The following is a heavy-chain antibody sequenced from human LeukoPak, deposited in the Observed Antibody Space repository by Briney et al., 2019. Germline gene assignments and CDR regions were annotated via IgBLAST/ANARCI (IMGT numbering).Heavy chain of an antibody. CDR3: ARHKRSGFLG. J-gene: IGHJ4*02. CDR2: INHSGST. CDR1: GGSFSGYY. Sequence: SETPSLTCAVYGGSFSGYYWSWIRQPPGKELEWIGEINHSGSTNYNPSLKSRVTISVDTSKNQFSLKLSSVTAADTAVYYCARHKRSGFLGWGQGTLVTVSS. D-gene: IGHD3-10*01. V-gene: IGHV4-34*01.